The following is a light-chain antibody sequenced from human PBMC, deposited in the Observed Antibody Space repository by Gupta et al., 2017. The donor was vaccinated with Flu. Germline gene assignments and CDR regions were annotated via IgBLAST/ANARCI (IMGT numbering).Light chain of an antibody. CDR2: LNRDGSH. Sequence: GHCTSAIALHQQHPEKVPPYLVKLNRDGSHSKGDAIPDPLSCSSSGAERYPPISSLPSDDEADYYCQSWGTGTHWVFGGGTKLTVL. CDR1: GHCTSA. V-gene: IGLV4-69*01. J-gene: IGLJ3*02. CDR3: QSWGTGTHWV.